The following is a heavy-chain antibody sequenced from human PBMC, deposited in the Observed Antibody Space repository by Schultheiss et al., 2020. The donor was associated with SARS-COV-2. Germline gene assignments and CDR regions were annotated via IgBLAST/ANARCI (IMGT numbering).Heavy chain of an antibody. J-gene: IGHJ4*02. Sequence: SQTLSLTCTVSGGSASSSGYYWGWIRQPPGKGLEWIGSIHYGGTTYYNPSLKSRVTLSVDMFKIQISLKLTSVTAADTAVYYCARAVGATMVWDYWGQGTLVTVSS. CDR2: IHYGGTT. D-gene: IGHD1-26*01. CDR1: GGSASSSGYY. V-gene: IGHV4-39*02. CDR3: ARAVGATMVWDY.